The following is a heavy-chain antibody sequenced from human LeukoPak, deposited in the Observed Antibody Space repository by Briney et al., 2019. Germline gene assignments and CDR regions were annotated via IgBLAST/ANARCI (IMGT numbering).Heavy chain of an antibody. Sequence: PSETLSLTCTVSGGSISSGGYYWSWIRQHLGKGLEWIGCIYYSGSTYYNPSLKSRVTISVDTSKNQFSLKLSSVTAADTAVYYCARDSSGYHDYWGQGTLVTVSS. CDR1: GGSISSGGYY. CDR3: ARDSSGYHDY. D-gene: IGHD3-22*01. J-gene: IGHJ4*02. V-gene: IGHV4-31*03. CDR2: IYYSGST.